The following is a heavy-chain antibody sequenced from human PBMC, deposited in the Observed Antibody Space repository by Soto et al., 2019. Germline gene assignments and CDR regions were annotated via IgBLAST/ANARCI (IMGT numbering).Heavy chain of an antibody. CDR2: ISAYNGNT. CDR3: ARDPNTYYDFWSGSISDNWFDP. Sequence: QVQLVQSGAEVKKPGASVKVSCKASGYTFTSYGISWVRQAPGQGLEWMGWISAYNGNTNYAQKLQGRVNMTTDTSTSTAYMELRSLRSDDTAVYYCARDPNTYYDFWSGSISDNWFDPWGQGTLVTVSS. V-gene: IGHV1-18*01. CDR1: GYTFTSYG. J-gene: IGHJ5*02. D-gene: IGHD3-3*01.